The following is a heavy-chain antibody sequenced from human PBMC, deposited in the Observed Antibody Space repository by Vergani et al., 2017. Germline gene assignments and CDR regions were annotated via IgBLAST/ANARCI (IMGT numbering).Heavy chain of an antibody. CDR3: ARHYYDSSGYYFDY. Sequence: QVQLQESGPGLVKPSETLSLTCAVSGYSISSGYYWGWIRQPPGKGLEWIGSIYHSGSTYYNPSLKSRVTISVDTSKNQFSLKLSSVTAADTAVYYCARHYYDSSGYYFDYWGQGTLVTDSS. V-gene: IGHV4-38-2*01. J-gene: IGHJ4*02. CDR2: IYHSGST. D-gene: IGHD3-22*01. CDR1: GYSISSGYY.